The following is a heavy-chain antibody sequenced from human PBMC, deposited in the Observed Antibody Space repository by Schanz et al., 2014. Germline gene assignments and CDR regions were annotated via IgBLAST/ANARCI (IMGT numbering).Heavy chain of an antibody. CDR3: ARDAADVYDILTEEDY. CDR2: ISVYNHNK. V-gene: IGHV1-18*01. D-gene: IGHD3-9*01. Sequence: QIQLVQSGPEVKKPGATVKVSCKASGYIFINSGISWVRQAPGQGLEWMGWISVYNHNKEYDQKFQGRVTITRDTSASTAYMELRSLRSDDTAVYYCARDAADVYDILTEEDYWGQGTLVTVSS. CDR1: GYIFINSG. J-gene: IGHJ4*02.